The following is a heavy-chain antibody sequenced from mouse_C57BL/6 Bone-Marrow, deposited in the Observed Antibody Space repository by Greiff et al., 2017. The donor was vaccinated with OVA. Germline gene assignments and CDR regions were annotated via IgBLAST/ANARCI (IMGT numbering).Heavy chain of an antibody. CDR1: GFSLTSYG. CDR3: ASYYYSSSPYAMDY. J-gene: IGHJ4*01. V-gene: IGHV2-2*01. Sequence: VQLQQSGPGLVQPSQSLSITCTVSGFSLTSYGVHWVRQSPGKGLEWLGVIWSGGSTDYNAAFISRLSISKDNSKSQVFFKMNSLQADDTAIYYCASYYYSSSPYAMDYWGQGTSVTVSS. D-gene: IGHD1-1*01. CDR2: IWSGGST.